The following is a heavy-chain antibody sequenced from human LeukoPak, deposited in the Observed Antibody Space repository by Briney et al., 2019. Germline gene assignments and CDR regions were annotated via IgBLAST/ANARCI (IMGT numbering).Heavy chain of an antibody. Sequence: ASVKVSCEASGYSFTGYYMHWVRQAPGQGLEWMGWINPNTGGTNYAQKFQGRVTMTRDTSISTAYMELSWLRSDDTAVYYCASPGSSYDVLTGPGYFDYWGQGTLVTVSS. V-gene: IGHV1-2*02. CDR1: GYSFTGYY. CDR2: INPNTGGT. CDR3: ASPGSSYDVLTGPGYFDY. D-gene: IGHD3-9*01. J-gene: IGHJ4*02.